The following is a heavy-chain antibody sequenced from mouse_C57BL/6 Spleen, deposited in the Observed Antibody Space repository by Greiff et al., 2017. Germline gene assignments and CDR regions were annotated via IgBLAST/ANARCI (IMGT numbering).Heavy chain of an antibody. J-gene: IGHJ3*01. D-gene: IGHD2-4*01. CDR3: ARVYYDYGGFAY. Sequence: DVMLVESGGGLVKPGGYLKLSCAASGFTFSDYGMHWVRQAPEKGLEWVAYISSGSSTIYYADTVKGRFTISRDNAKNTLFLQMTSLRSEDTAMYYCARVYYDYGGFAYWGQGTLVTVSA. CDR2: ISSGSSTI. V-gene: IGHV5-17*01. CDR1: GFTFSDYG.